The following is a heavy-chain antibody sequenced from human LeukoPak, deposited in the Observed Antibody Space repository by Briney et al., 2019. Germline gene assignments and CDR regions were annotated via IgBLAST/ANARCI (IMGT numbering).Heavy chain of an antibody. Sequence: PSETLSLTCAVYGGSFSGYYWSWIRQPPGRGLEWIGEINHSGSTNYNPSLKSRVTISVDTSKNQFSLKLSSVTAADTAVYYCARGRWFDPWGQGTLVTVSS. CDR1: GGSFSGYY. J-gene: IGHJ5*02. CDR2: INHSGST. V-gene: IGHV4-34*01. CDR3: ARGRWFDP.